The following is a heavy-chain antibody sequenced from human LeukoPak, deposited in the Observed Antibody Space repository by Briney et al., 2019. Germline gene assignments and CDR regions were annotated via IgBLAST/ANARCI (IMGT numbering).Heavy chain of an antibody. CDR2: MNPNSGYT. D-gene: IGHD1-26*01. CDR3: ARAHPGATFDY. Sequence: ASVKVSCKASGYTFTSYDINWVRQATGQGLEWMGYMNPNSGYTVYAQKFQGRVTMTRNISISTAYMELSSLRSEDTAVYYCARAHPGATFDYWGQGTLVTVSS. J-gene: IGHJ4*02. V-gene: IGHV1-8*01. CDR1: GYTFTSYD.